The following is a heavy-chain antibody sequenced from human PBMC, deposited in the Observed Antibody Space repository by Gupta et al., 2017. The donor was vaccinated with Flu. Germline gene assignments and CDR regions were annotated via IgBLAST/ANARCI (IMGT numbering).Heavy chain of an antibody. V-gene: IGHV3-49*04. Sequence: EVQLVESGGGLVQQGRSLRLPGPVPGSPVSDNTLSWVRQAPGRGLEWVGFIRNKAYGGTTEYAASVKGRFTISRDDSKTIAYLQMNSLNTEDTAIYYCTRGCQDNGAGYYFDYWGQGSLVTVS. CDR2: IRNKAYGGTT. CDR1: GSPVSDNT. J-gene: IGHJ4*02. CDR3: TRGCQDNGAGYYFDY. D-gene: IGHD4-17*01.